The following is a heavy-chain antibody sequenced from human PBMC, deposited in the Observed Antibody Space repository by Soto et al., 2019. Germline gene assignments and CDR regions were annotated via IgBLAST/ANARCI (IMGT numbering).Heavy chain of an antibody. CDR1: GGSISSSSYY. CDR3: ARSWGSPGNWFDP. D-gene: IGHD6-13*01. J-gene: IGHJ5*02. Sequence: SETLSLTCTVSGGSISSSSYYWGWIRQPPGKGLEWIGSIYYSGSTYYNPSLKSRVTISVDTSKNQFSLKLSSVTAADTAVYYCARSWGSPGNWFDPWGQGTLVTVSS. CDR2: IYYSGST. V-gene: IGHV4-39*01.